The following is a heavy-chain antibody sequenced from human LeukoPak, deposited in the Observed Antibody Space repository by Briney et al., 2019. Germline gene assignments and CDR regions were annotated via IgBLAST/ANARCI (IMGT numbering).Heavy chain of an antibody. D-gene: IGHD5-12*01. CDR2: IYTSGST. CDR3: ARVGYDLKFDY. V-gene: IGHV4-4*07. CDR1: GRSISSYY. J-gene: IGHJ4*02. Sequence: SETLSLTCTVPGRSISSYYWSWIRQPAGKGLEWIGRIYTSGSTNYNPSLKSRVTMSVDTSKNQFSLKLSSVTAADTAVYYCARVGYDLKFDYWGQGTLVTVSS.